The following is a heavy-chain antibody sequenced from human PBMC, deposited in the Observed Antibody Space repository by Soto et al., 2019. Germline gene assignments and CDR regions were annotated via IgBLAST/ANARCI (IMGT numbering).Heavy chain of an antibody. CDR3: VSQRTSVLTQAYFDY. V-gene: IGHV4-39*01. Sequence: SETLSLTCTVSGCSVSNSNYYWGWIRQSPGKGLEWIGSVYYRGRSYSKSSVKSRVTISVDTSKNQSSLNLNSVTASDTAVYFCVSQRTSVLTQAYFDYWGPGALVTVSS. CDR2: VYYRGRS. D-gene: IGHD2-8*01. CDR1: GCSVSNSNYY. J-gene: IGHJ4*02.